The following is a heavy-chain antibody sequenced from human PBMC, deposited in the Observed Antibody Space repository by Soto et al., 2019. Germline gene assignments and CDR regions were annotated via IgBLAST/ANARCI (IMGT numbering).Heavy chain of an antibody. CDR1: GGSISTPNYY. CDR3: ARRYTGSYYDY. V-gene: IGHV4-39*01. D-gene: IGHD1-26*01. J-gene: IGHJ4*02. Sequence: QLQLQESGPGLVKPSETLSLTCTVSGGSISTPNYYWGWIRQPPGKGLEWIGSIYYSGSTYYNPSLKSRVTISVDPSRTQFSLRLTSVTAADTAVYYCARRYTGSYYDYCGQGTLVTVSS. CDR2: IYYSGST.